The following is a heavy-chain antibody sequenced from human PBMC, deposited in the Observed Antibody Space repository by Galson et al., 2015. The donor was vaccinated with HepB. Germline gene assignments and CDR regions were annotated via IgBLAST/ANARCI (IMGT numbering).Heavy chain of an antibody. Sequence: SLRLSCAASGFTFGSFGLHWVRQAPGKGLEWVAVIWYDGSKTYHADSVKGRFTISRDNSKNTLYLQMSSLRAEDTAVYYCVKDRATMTTVTTFDYWGQGTLVTVSS. J-gene: IGHJ4*02. CDR1: GFTFGSFG. CDR3: VKDRATMTTVTTFDY. CDR2: IWYDGSKT. D-gene: IGHD4-11*01. V-gene: IGHV3-33*06.